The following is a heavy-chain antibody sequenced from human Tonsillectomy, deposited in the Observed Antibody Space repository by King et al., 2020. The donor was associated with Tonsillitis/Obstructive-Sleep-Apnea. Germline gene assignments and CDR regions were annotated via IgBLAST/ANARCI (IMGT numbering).Heavy chain of an antibody. V-gene: IGHV1-69*10. J-gene: IGHJ6*02. CDR1: GGTFSNSA. D-gene: IGHD3-22*01. Sequence: VQLVQSGAEVKKPGSSVKVSCKASGGTFSNSAISWVRQAPGQGLEWLGGIIPIVGIVDYAQRFQGRVTITADKSTTTVYMELSSLRSEDTGVYYCARVPPPREIVVADDYFYFYGMDVWGQGTTVTVSS. CDR3: ARVPPPREIVVADDYFYFYGMDV. CDR2: IIPIVGIV.